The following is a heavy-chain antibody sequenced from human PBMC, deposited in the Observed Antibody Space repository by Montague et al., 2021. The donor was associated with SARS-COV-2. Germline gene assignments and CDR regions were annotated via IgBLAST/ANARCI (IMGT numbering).Heavy chain of an antibody. J-gene: IGHJ3*02. V-gene: IGHV2-5*02. CDR1: GFSLSTSGVG. D-gene: IGHD3-3*01. CDR3: ARRITIYAFDI. Sequence: PALVKPTQTLTLTCTFSGFSLSTSGVGVGRIRQPPGKALEWLALIYWDDDKRYSPSLKSRLTITKDTSKNQVVLTMTNMDPVDTAIYYCARRITIYAFDIWGQGTMVTVSS. CDR2: IYWDDDK.